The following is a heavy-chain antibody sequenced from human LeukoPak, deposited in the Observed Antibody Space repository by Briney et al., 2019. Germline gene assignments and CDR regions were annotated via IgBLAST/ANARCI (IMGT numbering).Heavy chain of an antibody. Sequence: SETLSLTCTVSGGSISSHYWSWIRQPPGKGLEWIGYIYYSGSTNYNPSLKSRVTISVDTSKNQFSLKLSSVTAADTAVYYCARVGVHYDFWSGYYSYYYYMDVWGQGALVTVSS. CDR2: IYYSGST. J-gene: IGHJ6*03. CDR1: GGSISSHY. CDR3: ARVGVHYDFWSGYYSYYYYMDV. D-gene: IGHD3-3*01. V-gene: IGHV4-59*11.